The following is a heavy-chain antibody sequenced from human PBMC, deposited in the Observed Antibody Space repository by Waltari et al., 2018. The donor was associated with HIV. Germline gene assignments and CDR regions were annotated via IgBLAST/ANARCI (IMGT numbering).Heavy chain of an antibody. Sequence: EVQLVESGGDLLKPGGCLRLSCAASGFTLNSVWMSWVRQAPGKGLEWVGRIKTKGYGGATDYAAAVKGRFTISRDDSKNTVYLQMISLKIEDTAVYYCTSEEDYGSGSHFDYWGQGTLVTVSS. V-gene: IGHV3-15*01. D-gene: IGHD3-10*01. J-gene: IGHJ4*02. CDR3: TSEEDYGSGSHFDY. CDR1: GFTLNSVW. CDR2: IKTKGYGGAT.